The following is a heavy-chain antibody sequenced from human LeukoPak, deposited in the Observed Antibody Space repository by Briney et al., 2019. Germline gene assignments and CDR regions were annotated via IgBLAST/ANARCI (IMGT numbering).Heavy chain of an antibody. CDR1: GFTFSSYW. CDR2: ISTDGSST. CDR3: GRGNFNGGIDY. J-gene: IGHJ4*02. D-gene: IGHD3-3*01. Sequence: GESLRLSCAASGFTFSSYWMHWVRQAPGKGLVWVSRISTDGSSTKYADFVEGRFTISRDKAKNTLYLQMNSLRAEDRAGYYCGRGNFNGGIDYWGQGTLVTVSS. V-gene: IGHV3-74*01.